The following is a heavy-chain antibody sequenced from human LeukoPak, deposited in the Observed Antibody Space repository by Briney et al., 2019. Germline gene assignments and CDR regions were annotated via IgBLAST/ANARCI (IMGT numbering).Heavy chain of an antibody. CDR2: IRWSSTRT. CDR3: AKQRDYYDSSGYYRGYYFDY. CDR1: GFTFNWFA. V-gene: IGHV3-23*01. D-gene: IGHD3-22*01. Sequence: GALKPSCKGFGFTFNWFAMKWVRPASGKGVGWDSNIRWSSTRTYYTDSVKGRFTISRDNPKSTLYLQMNSLRAEDTAVYYCAKQRDYYDSSGYYRGYYFDYWGQGTLVTVSS. J-gene: IGHJ4*02.